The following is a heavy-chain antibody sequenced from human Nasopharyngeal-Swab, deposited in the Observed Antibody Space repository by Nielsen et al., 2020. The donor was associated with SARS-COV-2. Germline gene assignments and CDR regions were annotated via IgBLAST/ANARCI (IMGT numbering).Heavy chain of an antibody. CDR2: ISWNSGSI. CDR1: GFTFDDYA. V-gene: IGHV3-9*01. Sequence: GGSLRLSCAASGFTFDDYAMHWVRQAPGKGLEWVSGISWNSGSIGYADSVKGRFTISRDNAKNSLYLQMNSLRAEDTALYYCATLGGYSGYDSEYSMDVWGQGTTVTVSS. D-gene: IGHD5-12*01. CDR3: ATLGGYSGYDSEYSMDV. J-gene: IGHJ6*02.